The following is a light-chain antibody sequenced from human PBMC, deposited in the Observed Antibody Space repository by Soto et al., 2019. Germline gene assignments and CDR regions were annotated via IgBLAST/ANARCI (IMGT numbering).Light chain of an antibody. Sequence: QSALTQPASVCGSPGQSITISCTGTSSDVGGYNYVSWYQQHPGKAPKLMIYEVSNRPSGVSNRFSGSKSGNTASLTISGLQAEDEADYYCSSYTSSSTPVFGGGTKVTVL. V-gene: IGLV2-14*01. CDR2: EVS. CDR1: SSDVGGYNY. J-gene: IGLJ3*02. CDR3: SSYTSSSTPV.